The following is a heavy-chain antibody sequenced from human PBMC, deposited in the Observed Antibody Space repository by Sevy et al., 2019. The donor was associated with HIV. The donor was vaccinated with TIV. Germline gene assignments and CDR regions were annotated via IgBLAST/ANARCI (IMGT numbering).Heavy chain of an antibody. V-gene: IGHV1-46*01. Sequence: ASVKVSCKASGYTFTSDYMHWVRQAPGQGLEWMGIINPSGGSTSYAQKFQGRVTMTRDTSTSTVYMELSSLRSEDTAVYYCARDSDNYDILTGYYPFDYWGQGTLVTVSS. CDR3: ARDSDNYDILTGYYPFDY. CDR1: GYTFTSDY. CDR2: INPSGGST. D-gene: IGHD3-9*01. J-gene: IGHJ4*02.